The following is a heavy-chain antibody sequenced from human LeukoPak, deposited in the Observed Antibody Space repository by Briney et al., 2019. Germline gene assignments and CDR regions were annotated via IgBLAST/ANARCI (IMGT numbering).Heavy chain of an antibody. CDR1: GYTFTSYD. J-gene: IGHJ4*02. CDR2: MNPNSGNT. Sequence: ASVKVSCKASGYTFTSYDINWVRQATGQGLERMGWMNPNSGNTGYAQKFQGRVTMTRNTSISTAYMELSSLRSEDTAVYYCAVEGLRDGYNFHAGSGYWGQGTLVTVSS. CDR3: AVEGLRDGYNFHAGSGY. V-gene: IGHV1-8*01. D-gene: IGHD5-24*01.